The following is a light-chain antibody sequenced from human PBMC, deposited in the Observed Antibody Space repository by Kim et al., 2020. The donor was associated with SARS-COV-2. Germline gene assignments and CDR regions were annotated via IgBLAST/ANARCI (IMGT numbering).Light chain of an antibody. V-gene: IGKV3-11*01. Sequence: LSPGGTAALSCRASQSVSSSLAWFQQKPGQSPRLLIYDASKRATGIPATFSGSGSGTDFTLTISSLEPEDFAVYYCHQRSSWPRTFGQGTKVDIK. J-gene: IGKJ1*01. CDR3: HQRSSWPRT. CDR1: QSVSSS. CDR2: DAS.